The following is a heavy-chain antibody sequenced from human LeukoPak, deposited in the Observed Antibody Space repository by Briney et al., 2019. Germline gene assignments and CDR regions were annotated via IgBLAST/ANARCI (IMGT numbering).Heavy chain of an antibody. V-gene: IGHV1-69*05. Sequence: SVKVSCKASGGTFSSYAINWVRQAPGQGLEWMGRIVPIFGTTNYAQKFQGRVTITTDESTSTAYVELSSLRSEDTAVYYCARDRGERGSSWSLPAHGFDIWGQGTMVTVSS. CDR1: GGTFSSYA. CDR3: ARDRGERGSSWSLPAHGFDI. CDR2: IVPIFGTT. D-gene: IGHD6-13*01. J-gene: IGHJ3*02.